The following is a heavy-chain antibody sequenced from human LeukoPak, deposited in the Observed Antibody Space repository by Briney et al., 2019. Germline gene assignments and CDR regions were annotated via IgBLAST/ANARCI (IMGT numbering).Heavy chain of an antibody. CDR2: INHSGST. CDR3: ARRRLFLGYWFDP. D-gene: IGHD3-22*01. V-gene: IGHV4-34*01. J-gene: IGHJ5*02. CDR1: GGSFSGYY. Sequence: PSETLSLTCAVYGGSFSGYYWSWIRQPPGKGLEWIGEINHSGSTNYNPSLKSRVTISVDTSKNQFSLKLSSVTAADTAVYYCARRRLFLGYWFDPWGQGTLVTVSS.